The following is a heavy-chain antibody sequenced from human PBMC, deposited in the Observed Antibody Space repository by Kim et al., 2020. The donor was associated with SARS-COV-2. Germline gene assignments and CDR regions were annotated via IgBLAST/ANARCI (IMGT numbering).Heavy chain of an antibody. Sequence: GSTYYNPSLSSRVTISVDTSKNQFSLKLSSVTAADTDVYYCARRPDAFDIWGQGTMVTVSS. J-gene: IGHJ3*02. CDR2: GST. CDR3: ARRPDAFDI. V-gene: IGHV4-39*01.